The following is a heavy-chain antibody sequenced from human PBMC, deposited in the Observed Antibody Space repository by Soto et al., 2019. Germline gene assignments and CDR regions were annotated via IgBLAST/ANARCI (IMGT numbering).Heavy chain of an antibody. D-gene: IGHD3-16*01. V-gene: IGHV2-5*02. CDR1: GFSLTTSGVG. Sequence: QITLKESGPPLVRPTQTLTLACSLSGFSLTTSGVGVGWIRQPPGKALEFLALIYWDDDTRYRPSLRTRLTNNKDTSKNLVVLTNTNRDPCDTATFYCVRFWGCFFCPGHRDAFYLWGQGKMGTVSS. J-gene: IGHJ3*01. CDR3: VRFWGCFFCPGHRDAFYL. CDR2: IYWDDDT.